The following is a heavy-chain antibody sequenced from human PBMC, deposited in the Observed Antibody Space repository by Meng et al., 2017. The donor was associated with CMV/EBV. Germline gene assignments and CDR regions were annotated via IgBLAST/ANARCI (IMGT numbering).Heavy chain of an antibody. D-gene: IGHD3-22*01. J-gene: IGHJ4*02. CDR3: ARLYDSSGYYLGYFDY. V-gene: IGHV2-5*02. CDR2: IYWDDDK. CDR1: RFSPSTGGVG. Sequence: QIHLKEVGSTLVKPHQTLQLTCTFSRFSPSTGGVGVGWIRQPPGKALEWLALIYWDDDKRYSPSLKSRLTITKDTSKNQVVLTMTNMDPVDTATYYCARLYDSSGYYLGYFDYWGQGTLVTVSS.